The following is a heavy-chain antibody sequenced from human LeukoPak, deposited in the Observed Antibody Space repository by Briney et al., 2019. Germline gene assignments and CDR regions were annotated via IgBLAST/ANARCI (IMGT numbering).Heavy chain of an antibody. CDR3: ARDLAVTTSG. D-gene: IGHD4-17*01. V-gene: IGHV4-38-2*02. CDR2: IYHSGST. Sequence: SETLSLTCTVSGYSISSGYYWGWIRQPPGKGLEWIGSIYHSGSTYYNPSLKSRVTISVDTSKNQFSLKLSSVTAADTAVYYCARDLAVTTSGWGQGTLVTVSS. CDR1: GYSISSGYY. J-gene: IGHJ4*02.